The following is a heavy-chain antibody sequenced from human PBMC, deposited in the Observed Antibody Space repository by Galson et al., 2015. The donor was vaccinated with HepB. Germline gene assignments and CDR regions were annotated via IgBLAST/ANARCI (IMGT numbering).Heavy chain of an antibody. CDR2: TSHDGNNK. CDR1: GFTFSSYD. D-gene: IGHD4-23*01. CDR3: AKGAYGGYVSDY. Sequence: SLRLSCAASGFTFSSYDMHWVRQAPGKGLEWVAVTSHDGNNKYYVDSVKGRFTISRDNSKNTLYLQMNSLRTEDTAVYYCAKGAYGGYVSDYWGQGALVTVSS. V-gene: IGHV3-30*18. J-gene: IGHJ4*02.